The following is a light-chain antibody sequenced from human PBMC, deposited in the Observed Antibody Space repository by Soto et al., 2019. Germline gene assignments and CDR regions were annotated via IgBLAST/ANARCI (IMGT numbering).Light chain of an antibody. CDR3: QQYNNWPRGT. CDR1: QSVSSN. CDR2: GAS. J-gene: IGKJ2*02. Sequence: EIVMTQSPATLSVSPGERASLSCRASQSVSSNLAWYQQKPGQAPRLLIYGASTRATGIPARFSGSGSGTEFTLTISSLQSEYFAVYYCQQYNNWPRGTFRQGTKLEIK. V-gene: IGKV3-15*01.